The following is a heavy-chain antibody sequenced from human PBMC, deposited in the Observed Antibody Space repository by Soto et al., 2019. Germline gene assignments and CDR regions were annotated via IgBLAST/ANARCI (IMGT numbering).Heavy chain of an antibody. J-gene: IGHJ6*02. Sequence: QVQLVQSGAEVKKPGSSVKVSCKASGGTFSSYTISWVRQAPGQGLEWMGRIIPILGIANYAQKFQGRVKITADKATSTAYMELRSLRSEDTAVYYCARDCSGGSCFPYYYYYGMDVWGQGTTVTVSS. CDR1: GGTFSSYT. D-gene: IGHD2-15*01. CDR2: IIPILGIA. CDR3: ARDCSGGSCFPYYYYYGMDV. V-gene: IGHV1-69*08.